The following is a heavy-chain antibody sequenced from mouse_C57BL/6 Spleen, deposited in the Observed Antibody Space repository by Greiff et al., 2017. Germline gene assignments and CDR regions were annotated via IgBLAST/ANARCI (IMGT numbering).Heavy chain of an antibody. V-gene: IGHV1-59*01. CDR1: GYTFTSYW. Sequence: QVQLQQPGAELVRPGTSVKLSCKASGYTFTSYWMHWVKQRPGQGLEWIGVIDPSDSYTNYNQKFKGKATLTVDTSSSTAYMQLSSLTAEDSAVYYCARERTVAYWGQGTLVTVSA. CDR2: IDPSDSYT. J-gene: IGHJ3*01. D-gene: IGHD4-1*01. CDR3: ARERTVAY.